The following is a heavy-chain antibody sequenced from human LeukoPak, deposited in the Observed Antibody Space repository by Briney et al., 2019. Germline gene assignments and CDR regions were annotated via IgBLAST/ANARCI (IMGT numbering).Heavy chain of an antibody. CDR2: ISGSGGST. CDR1: GFTFSSYA. J-gene: IGHJ4*02. V-gene: IGHV3-23*01. CDR3: ANGPPTRGYCSSTSCYIPDY. D-gene: IGHD2-2*02. Sequence: PGGSLRLSCAASGFTFSSYAMSWVRQAPGKGLEWVSAISGSGGSTYYADSVKGRFTISRDNSKNTLYLQMNSLRAEDTAVYYCANGPPTRGYCSSTSCYIPDYWGQGTLVTVSS.